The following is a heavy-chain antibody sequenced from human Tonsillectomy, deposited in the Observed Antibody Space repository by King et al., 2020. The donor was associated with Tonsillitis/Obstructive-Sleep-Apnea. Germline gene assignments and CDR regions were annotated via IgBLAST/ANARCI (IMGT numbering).Heavy chain of an antibody. Sequence: QLVQSGAEVKKPGASVNVSCRASGHTFSDYDMHWVRQATGQGLEWMGWRAPKSGDVGYAQKFQGRLTVTKDTSIDTSYMELSSLTSEDTAVYYCACWNGGATSYYYVTDGFFVWGPGTLVTVSP. CDR2: RAPKSGDV. CDR3: ACWNGGATSYYYVTDGFFV. D-gene: IGHD3-10*02. V-gene: IGHV1-8*01. CDR1: GHTFSDYD. J-gene: IGHJ4*02.